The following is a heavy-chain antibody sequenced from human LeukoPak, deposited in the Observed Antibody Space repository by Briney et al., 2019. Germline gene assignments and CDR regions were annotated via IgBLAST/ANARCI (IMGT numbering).Heavy chain of an antibody. Sequence: GRSLRLSCAASGFTFSSYAMHWVRQAPAKGLEWVAVISYDGSNKYYADSVKGRFTISRDNSKNTLYLQMNSLRAEDTAVYYCARNYDILTGYYTDYYYYGMDVWGQGTTVTVSS. CDR1: GFTFSSYA. CDR3: ARNYDILTGYYTDYYYYGMDV. CDR2: ISYDGSNK. V-gene: IGHV3-30*04. J-gene: IGHJ6*02. D-gene: IGHD3-9*01.